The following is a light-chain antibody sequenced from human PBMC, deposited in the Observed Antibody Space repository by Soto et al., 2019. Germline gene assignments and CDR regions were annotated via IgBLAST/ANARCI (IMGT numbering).Light chain of an antibody. CDR3: QQYYRLPFT. CDR1: QSVLYSSSNKSY. CDR2: WAS. V-gene: IGKV4-1*01. J-gene: IGKJ3*01. Sequence: DIVMTQSPDSLAVSLGERATINCKSSQSVLYSSSNKSYLTWYQQKPGQPPKLLIYWASTRESGVPDRFSGSGSGTEFTLTISSLQAEDVAVYYCQQYYRLPFTFGPGTKVDIK.